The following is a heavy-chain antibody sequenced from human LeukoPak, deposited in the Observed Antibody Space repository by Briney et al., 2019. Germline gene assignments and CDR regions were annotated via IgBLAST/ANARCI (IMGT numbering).Heavy chain of an antibody. CDR2: MKPKNGGA. V-gene: IGHV1-2*06. CDR1: GYAFTVFY. J-gene: IGHJ5*02. D-gene: IGHD2-2*01. Sequence: AASVKVSCKTSGYAFTVFYIHWVRQAPGQGLEWMGRMKPKNGGANYSQRFQGRVTMTRDTSMNTAYMELSGLESDDTASYYCARGGRDTSPYNWFDPWGQGTLVTVSS. CDR3: ARGGRDTSPYNWFDP.